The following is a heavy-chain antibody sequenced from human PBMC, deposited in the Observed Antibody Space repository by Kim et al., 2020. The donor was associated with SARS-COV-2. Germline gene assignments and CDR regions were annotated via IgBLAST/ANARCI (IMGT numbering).Heavy chain of an antibody. J-gene: IGHJ4*01. Sequence: ASVKVSCKASGFTFSDYAMYWVRQAPGQRLEWMGWINAGSGNTRYSQKFQGRVTITWDTSASTAYMDLTSLRFEDTAVYYCARERFGGSFDYWGHGTLVT. CDR1: GFTFSDYA. CDR3: ARERFGGSFDY. CDR2: INAGSGNT. D-gene: IGHD3-10*01. V-gene: IGHV1-3*01.